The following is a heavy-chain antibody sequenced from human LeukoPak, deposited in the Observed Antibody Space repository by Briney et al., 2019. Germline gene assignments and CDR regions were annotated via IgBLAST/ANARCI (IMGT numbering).Heavy chain of an antibody. J-gene: IGHJ6*03. V-gene: IGHV4-59*01. CDR3: ARATYYYDSSGYYYPTYYYYYYMDV. CDR2: IYYSGST. D-gene: IGHD3-22*01. Sequence: SETLSLTCTVSGGSISSYYWSWIRQPPGKGLEWIGYIYYSGSTNYNPSLKSRVTISVDTSKNQFSPKLSSVTAADTAVYYCARATYYYDSSGYYYPTYYYYYYMDVWGKGTTVTVSS. CDR1: GGSISSYY.